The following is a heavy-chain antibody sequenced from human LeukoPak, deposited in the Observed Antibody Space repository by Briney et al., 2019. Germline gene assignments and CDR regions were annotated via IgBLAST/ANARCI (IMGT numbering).Heavy chain of an antibody. V-gene: IGHV4-34*01. Sequence: SETLSLTCTVSGGSISSYYWSWIRQPPGKGLEWIGEINRSGSTNYNPSLKSRVTISVDTSKNQFSLKLSSVTAADTAVYYCARGRATMVRGVKYYFDYWGQGTLVTVSS. J-gene: IGHJ4*02. CDR3: ARGRATMVRGVKYYFDY. CDR1: GGSISSYY. CDR2: INRSGST. D-gene: IGHD3-10*01.